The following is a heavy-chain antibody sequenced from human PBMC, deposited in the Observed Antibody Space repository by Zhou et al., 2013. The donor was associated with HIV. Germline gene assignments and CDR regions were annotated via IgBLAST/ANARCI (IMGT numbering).Heavy chain of an antibody. Sequence: QVKLVQSGAEVKKPGSSVKVSCKTSGGTFSSFGITWVRQVPGQGLEWMGGSNPIFGSTNYAQKFQGRVTLSTDTSTDTAYMELSSLISDDTAVYYCATERITDGVGVFDFWGQGTLVTVSS. J-gene: IGHJ4*02. CDR3: ATERITDGVGVFDF. D-gene: IGHD2-8*01. CDR2: SNPIFGST. CDR1: GGTFSSFG. V-gene: IGHV1-69*05.